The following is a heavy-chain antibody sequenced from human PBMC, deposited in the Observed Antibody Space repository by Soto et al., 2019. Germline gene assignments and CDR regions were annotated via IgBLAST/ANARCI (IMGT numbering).Heavy chain of an antibody. CDR3: ARVPGYSYGPHYYYYGMDV. J-gene: IGHJ6*02. CDR1: GGTFSSYA. V-gene: IGHV1-69*13. D-gene: IGHD5-18*01. CDR2: IIPIFGTA. Sequence: GASVKVSCKASGGTFSSYAISWVRQAPGQGLEWMGGIIPIFGTANYAQKFQGRVTITADESTSTAYMELSSLRSEDTAVYYCARVPGYSYGPHYYYYGMDVWGQGTTVTVSS.